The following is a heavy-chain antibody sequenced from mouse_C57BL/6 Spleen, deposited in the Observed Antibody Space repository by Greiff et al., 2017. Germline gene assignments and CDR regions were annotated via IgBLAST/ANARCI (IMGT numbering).Heavy chain of an antibody. CDR1: GYAFSSYW. V-gene: IGHV1-80*01. Sequence: VQLVESGAELVKPGASVKISCKASGYAFSSYWMNWVKQRPGKGLEWIGQIYPGDGDTNYNGKFKGKATLTADKSSSTAYMQLSSLTSEDSAVYFCARRGSGRDYAMDYWGQGTSVTVSS. CDR2: IYPGDGDT. J-gene: IGHJ4*01. CDR3: ARRGSGRDYAMDY.